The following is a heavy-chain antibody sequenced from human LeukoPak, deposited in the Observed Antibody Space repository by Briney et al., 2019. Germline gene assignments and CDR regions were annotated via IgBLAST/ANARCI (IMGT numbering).Heavy chain of an antibody. CDR1: GGSFSDYY. CDR2: INHSGNT. CDR3: ARHYSSRAHWFDP. D-gene: IGHD6-13*01. V-gene: IGHV4-34*01. Sequence: SETLSLTCAVYGGSFSDYYWSWIRQPPGKGLEWIGEINHSGNTNYNPSLKSRVTISVDTSKNQFSLKLSSVTAADTAVYYCARHYSSRAHWFDPWGQGTLVTVSS. J-gene: IGHJ5*02.